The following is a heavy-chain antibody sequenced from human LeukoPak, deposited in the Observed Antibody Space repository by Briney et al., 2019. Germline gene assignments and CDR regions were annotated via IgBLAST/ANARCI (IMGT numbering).Heavy chain of an antibody. D-gene: IGHD3-10*01. CDR2: IYHSGNT. Sequence: ESSQTLSLTCAVSGGSISSGDYSWSWIGQPPGKGLEWIGYIYHSGNTYYNPSLKSRVTISVDRSKNQFSLKLSSVTAADTAVYYCARVSWFGELTPYFDYWGQGTLVTVSS. V-gene: IGHV4-30-2*01. J-gene: IGHJ4*02. CDR3: ARVSWFGELTPYFDY. CDR1: GGSISSGDYS.